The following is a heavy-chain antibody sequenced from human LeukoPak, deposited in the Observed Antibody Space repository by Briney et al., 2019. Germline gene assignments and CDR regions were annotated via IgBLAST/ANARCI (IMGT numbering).Heavy chain of an antibody. J-gene: IGHJ4*01. D-gene: IGHD6-19*01. CDR1: GYSFTNYW. Sequence: GESLRISCKASGYSFTNYWITWVRQMPGKGLEWMGTIDPSDSYTTYSPSFRGHVTISADKSISTAYLQWSSLKASDTAIYYCARIAVAGHYHFDYWGQGTLVTGSS. CDR2: IDPSDSYT. CDR3: ARIAVAGHYHFDY. V-gene: IGHV5-10-1*01.